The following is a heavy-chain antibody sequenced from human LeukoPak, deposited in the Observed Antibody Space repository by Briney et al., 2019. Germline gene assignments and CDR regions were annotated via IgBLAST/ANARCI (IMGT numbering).Heavy chain of an antibody. J-gene: IGHJ4*02. CDR1: GFTFSSSW. CDR2: ISDNT. Sequence: GGSLRLSCVASGFTFSSSWMTWVRQAPGKGLEWVSGISDNTYYADSVRGRFTISRDNSKNTLYLQMNSLRAEDTAVYYCAKGQGSEIYKYYFDYWGQGALVTVSS. V-gene: IGHV3-23*01. D-gene: IGHD3-10*01. CDR3: AKGQGSEIYKYYFDY.